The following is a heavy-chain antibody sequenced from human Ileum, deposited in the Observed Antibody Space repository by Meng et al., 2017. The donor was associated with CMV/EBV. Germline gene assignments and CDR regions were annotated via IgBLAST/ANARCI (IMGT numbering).Heavy chain of an antibody. D-gene: IGHD2-8*01. Sequence: SETLSLTCTVSGDSINNYYWGWIRQPPGKGLEWIGYVYSSGYTNYNPSLKSRVTISVDTSNNQFSLRLSSVTAADTAMYYCAKWSNIEAWGQGTQVTVSS. CDR2: VYSSGYT. J-gene: IGHJ5*02. CDR3: AKWSNIEA. CDR1: GDSINNYY. V-gene: IGHV4-59*01.